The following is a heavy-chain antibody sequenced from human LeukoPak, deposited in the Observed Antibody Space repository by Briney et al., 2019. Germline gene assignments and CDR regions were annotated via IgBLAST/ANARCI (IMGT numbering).Heavy chain of an antibody. CDR3: ARDTTTKRDAKCYFEY. J-gene: IGHJ4*02. CDR2: MNPYSGNT. Sequence: GASVKVSCKASGYTFTSYDVNWVRQAAGQGLEWMGWMNPYSGNTGYAQKFQGRITMTRNTSITTAYMELSSLRSEDTAVYYCARDTTTKRDAKCYFEYWGQGTLVTVSS. CDR1: GYTFTSYD. V-gene: IGHV1-8*01. D-gene: IGHD1-26*01.